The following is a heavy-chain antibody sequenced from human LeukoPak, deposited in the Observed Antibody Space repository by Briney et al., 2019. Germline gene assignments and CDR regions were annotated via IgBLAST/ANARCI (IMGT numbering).Heavy chain of an antibody. CDR3: ASYIVGPTLDY. CDR1: GFTFSSYE. CDR2: ISGSGRTK. V-gene: IGHV3-48*03. Sequence: GGSLRLSCAASGFTFSSYEMNWVRQAPGKGLERVSYISGSGRTKYYADSVKGRFTISRDNAKRSLYLQMNSLRAGDTAVYFCASYIVGPTLDYWGQGTLVTVSS. D-gene: IGHD1-26*01. J-gene: IGHJ4*02.